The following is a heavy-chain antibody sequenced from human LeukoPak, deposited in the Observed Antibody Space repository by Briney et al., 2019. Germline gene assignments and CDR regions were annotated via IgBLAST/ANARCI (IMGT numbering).Heavy chain of an antibody. CDR3: TTEDSGSYYFDY. CDR1: GFTFSNAW. D-gene: IGHD1-26*01. V-gene: IGHV3-15*01. J-gene: IGHJ4*02. Sequence: KAGGSLRLSCAASGFTFSNAWMSWVRQAPGKGLEWVGRIKSKTDGGTTDYAAPVKGRFTISRDDSKNTLYLQMNSPKTEDTAVYYCTTEDSGSYYFDYWGQGTLVTVSS. CDR2: IKSKTDGGTT.